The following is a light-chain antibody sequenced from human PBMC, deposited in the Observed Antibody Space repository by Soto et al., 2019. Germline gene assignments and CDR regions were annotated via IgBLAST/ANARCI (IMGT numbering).Light chain of an antibody. CDR1: QSISSW. CDR2: DAS. J-gene: IGKJ2*01. V-gene: IGKV1-5*01. Sequence: DSQMTQSPSTLSASVGDRVTITCRASQSISSWLAWYQQKPGKAPKLLIYDASSLESGVPSRFSGSGSGTEFTLTISSLQPDDFATYYCQQYNSYGSFGQGTKLEIK. CDR3: QQYNSYGS.